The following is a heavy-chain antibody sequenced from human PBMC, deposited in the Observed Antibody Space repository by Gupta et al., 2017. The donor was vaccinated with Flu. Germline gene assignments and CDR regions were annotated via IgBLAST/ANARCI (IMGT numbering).Heavy chain of an antibody. J-gene: IGHJ1*01. CDR2: ARQDGHEN. CDR3: SRESYCAGYRCPIPSGDF. Sequence: VGHAPWKLLDWVAPARQDGHENYHADSVRGRFTISRDNSTNSLYLQMDSLISQDTAVYYCSRESYCAGYRCPIPSGDFWGPDQLVTASS. D-gene: IGHD2-21*01. V-gene: IGHV3-7*01.